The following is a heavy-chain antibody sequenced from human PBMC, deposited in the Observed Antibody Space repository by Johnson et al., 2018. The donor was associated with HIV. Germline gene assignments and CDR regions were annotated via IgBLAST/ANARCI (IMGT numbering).Heavy chain of an antibody. J-gene: IGHJ3*01. CDR3: VTADRGSA. D-gene: IGHD1-26*01. Sequence: VQLVESGGGVVRPGGSLRLSCAASGFTFDDYGMSWVRQAPGKGLEYVANVNQDGSAKFYVDSVKGRFTISRDNAKNSLYLQMNSLRDEDTAVYYCVTADRGSAWGQGTTVTVSS. CDR2: VNQDGSAK. CDR1: GFTFDDYG. V-gene: IGHV3-7*05.